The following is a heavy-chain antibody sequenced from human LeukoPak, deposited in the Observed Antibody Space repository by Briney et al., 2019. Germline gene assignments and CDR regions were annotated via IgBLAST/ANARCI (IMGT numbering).Heavy chain of an antibody. J-gene: IGHJ3*01. V-gene: IGHV4-59*01. D-gene: IGHD3-22*01. CDR2: IYSTGNT. Sequence: SETLSLTCTVSGGSISGYYWSWIRQPPGKRLKWIGKIYSTGNTNYSPSLRSRVTISVDTSKSQFSLKLNSVTAADTAVYYCARNFQYYDSTGYSGDAFDVWGQGAMVTVSS. CDR1: GGSISGYY. CDR3: ARNFQYYDSTGYSGDAFDV.